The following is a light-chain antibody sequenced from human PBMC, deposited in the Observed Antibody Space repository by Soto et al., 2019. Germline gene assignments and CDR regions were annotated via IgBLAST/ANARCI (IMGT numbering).Light chain of an antibody. CDR2: DAS. V-gene: IGKV3-11*01. CDR1: QSVSSY. J-gene: IGKJ5*01. Sequence: EIVLTQSPATPSLYPGERATLSCRASQSVSSYLAWYQQKPGQAPRLLIYDASNRATGIPARFSGSGSGTDFTLTISSLEPEDFAVYYCQQRSNWPLITFGQGTRLEIK. CDR3: QQRSNWPLIT.